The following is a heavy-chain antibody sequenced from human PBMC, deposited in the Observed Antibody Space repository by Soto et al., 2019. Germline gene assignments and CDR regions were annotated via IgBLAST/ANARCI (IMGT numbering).Heavy chain of an antibody. V-gene: IGHV1-69*13. Sequence: SVTVSCQASGGTFSSYAISWVRQAPGQGLEWMGGIIPIFGTANYAQKFQGRVTITADESTSTAYMELSSLRSEDTAVYYCARDLVVPAAMHAYYYYGMDVWGQGTTVTVSS. CDR2: IIPIFGTA. D-gene: IGHD2-2*01. CDR3: ARDLVVPAAMHAYYYYGMDV. J-gene: IGHJ6*02. CDR1: GGTFSSYA.